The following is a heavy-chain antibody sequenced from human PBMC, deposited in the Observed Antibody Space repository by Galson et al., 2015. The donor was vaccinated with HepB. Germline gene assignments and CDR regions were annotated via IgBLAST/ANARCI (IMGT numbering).Heavy chain of an antibody. D-gene: IGHD6-19*01. CDR3: ARDYRPLGYSSGWDSGVEGGSWFDP. Sequence: SETLSLTCAVYGGSFSGYYWSWIRQPPGKGLEWIGEINHSGSTNYNPSLKSRVTMSVDTSKNHFSLKLSSVTAAATAVYYCARDYRPLGYSSGWDSGVEGGSWFDPWGQGTPVTVSS. CDR1: GGSFSGYY. J-gene: IGHJ5*02. CDR2: INHSGST. V-gene: IGHV4-34*01.